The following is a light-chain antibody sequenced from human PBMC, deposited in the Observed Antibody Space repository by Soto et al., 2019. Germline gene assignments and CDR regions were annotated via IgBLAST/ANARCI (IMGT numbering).Light chain of an antibody. CDR3: QQYNNWPRDT. V-gene: IGKV3-15*01. CDR2: GAS. CDR1: QSVSSN. J-gene: IGKJ2*01. Sequence: EIVMTQSPATLSVSPGERATLSYRASQSVSSNLAWYQQKPGQAPRLLIYGASTRATGIPARFSGSGSGTEFTLTISSLQSEDFAVYYCQQYNNWPRDTFGQGTMLEIK.